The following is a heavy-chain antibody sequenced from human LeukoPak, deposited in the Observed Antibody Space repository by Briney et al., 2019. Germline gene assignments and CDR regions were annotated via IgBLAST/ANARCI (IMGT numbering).Heavy chain of an antibody. D-gene: IGHD3-16*01. CDR3: VRANYGVDY. V-gene: IGHV3-74*03. CDR1: GFTFSTYW. J-gene: IGHJ4*02. Sequence: GGSLRLSCAASGFTFSTYWMQWVRQAPGKGLVWVSHINSDGSSTTYADSVKGRFTTCRDNAKNTLYLQMNSLRAEDTAVYYCVRANYGVDYWGQGTLVTVSS. CDR2: INSDGSST.